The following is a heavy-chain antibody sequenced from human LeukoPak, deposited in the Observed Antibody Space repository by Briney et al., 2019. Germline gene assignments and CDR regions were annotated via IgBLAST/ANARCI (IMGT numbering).Heavy chain of an antibody. J-gene: IGHJ4*02. CDR1: GYTFTSYD. CDR2: MNPNSGNT. D-gene: IGHD6-19*01. V-gene: IGHV1-8*01. Sequence: ASVKVSCKASGYTFTSYDINWVRQATGQGLEWMGWMNPNSGNTGYAQKFQGRVTMTRNTSISTAYMELSSLRSEDTAVYYCARVPISAVAAPLDYWGQGTLVTVSS. CDR3: ARVPISAVAAPLDY.